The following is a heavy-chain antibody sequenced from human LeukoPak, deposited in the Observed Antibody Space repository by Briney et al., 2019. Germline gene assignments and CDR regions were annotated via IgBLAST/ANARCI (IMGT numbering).Heavy chain of an antibody. CDR2: IYPGDSDT. Sequence: GGSLKISCKGSGYSFTSYWIGWVRQMPGKGLEWMGIIYPGDSDTRYSPSFQGQVTISADKSISTAYLQWSSLKASDTAMYYCARRGVDIVATTDFYYFDYWGQGTLVTVSS. CDR1: GYSFTSYW. D-gene: IGHD5-12*01. CDR3: ARRGVDIVATTDFYYFDY. J-gene: IGHJ4*02. V-gene: IGHV5-51*01.